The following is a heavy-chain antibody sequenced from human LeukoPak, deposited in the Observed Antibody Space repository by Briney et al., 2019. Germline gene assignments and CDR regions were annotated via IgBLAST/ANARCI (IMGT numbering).Heavy chain of an antibody. V-gene: IGHV3-7*01. CDR1: GFTFSSYW. D-gene: IGHD3-22*01. Sequence: GGSLRLSCAASGFTFSSYWMSWVRQAPGKGLEWVANIKKDGSEKYYVDSVKGRFTISRDNAKTSLYLQMNSLRAEDTAVYYCAREDSSGWSFDYWGQGTLVTVSS. J-gene: IGHJ4*02. CDR2: IKKDGSEK. CDR3: AREDSSGWSFDY.